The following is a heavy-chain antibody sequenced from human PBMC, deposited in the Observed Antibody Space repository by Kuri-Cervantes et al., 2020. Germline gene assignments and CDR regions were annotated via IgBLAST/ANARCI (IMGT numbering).Heavy chain of an antibody. V-gene: IGHV3-30-3*01. CDR2: ISYDGSNK. CDR3: ARGDYYGSGSYYTAGY. CDR1: GFTFSSYA. D-gene: IGHD3-10*01. Sequence: LSLTFAASGFTFSSYAMHWVRQAPGKGLEWVAVISYDGSNKYYADSVKGRFTISRDNSKNTLYLQMNSLRAEDTAVYYCARGDYYGSGSYYTAGYWGQGTLVTVSS. J-gene: IGHJ4*02.